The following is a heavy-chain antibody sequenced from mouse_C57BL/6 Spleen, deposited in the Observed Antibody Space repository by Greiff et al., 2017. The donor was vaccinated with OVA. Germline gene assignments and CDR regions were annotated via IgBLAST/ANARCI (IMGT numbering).Heavy chain of an antibody. CDR1: GFTFSNYW. V-gene: IGHV6-3*01. CDR3: TVGNLLYWYFEV. D-gene: IGHD2-1*01. Sequence: EVMLVESGGGLVQPGGSMKLSCVASGFTFSNYWMNWVRQSPEKGLEWVAQIRLKSDNYATHYAESVKGRFTISRDDSKSSVYLQMNNLRAEDTGIYYCTVGNLLYWYFEVWGTGTTVTVSS. J-gene: IGHJ1*03. CDR2: IRLKSDNYAT.